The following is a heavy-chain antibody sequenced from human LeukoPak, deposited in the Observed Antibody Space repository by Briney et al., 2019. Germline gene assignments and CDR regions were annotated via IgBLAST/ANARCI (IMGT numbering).Heavy chain of an antibody. CDR2: ISAYNGNT. CDR3: ARKRFRDPRPYYFDY. D-gene: IGHD5-24*01. V-gene: IGHV1-18*01. Sequence: GASVKVSCKASGYTFTSYDISWVRQAPGQGLEWMGWISAYNGNTNYAQKLQGRVTLTTDTSTSTAYMELRSLRSDDTAVYYCARKRFRDPRPYYFDYWGQGTLVAVSS. J-gene: IGHJ4*02. CDR1: GYTFTSYD.